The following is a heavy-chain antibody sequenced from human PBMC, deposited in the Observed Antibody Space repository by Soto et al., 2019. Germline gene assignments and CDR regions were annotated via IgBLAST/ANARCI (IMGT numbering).Heavy chain of an antibody. D-gene: IGHD6-19*01. CDR2: ISYDGTTK. J-gene: IGHJ4*02. V-gene: IGHV3-30*18. CDR1: GFTFSDYG. CDR3: AKGGRQWLVTSDFNY. Sequence: GGSLRLSCAASGFTFSDYGMHWVRQAPGKGLEWVAVISYDGTTKYYPNPVKGRFTISRDSSKNTVSLEMTSLRAEDTAVYYCAKGGRQWLVTSDFNYWGQGALVTVSS.